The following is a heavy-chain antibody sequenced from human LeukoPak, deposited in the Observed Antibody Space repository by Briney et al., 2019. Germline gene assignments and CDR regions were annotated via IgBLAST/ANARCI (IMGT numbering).Heavy chain of an antibody. CDR1: GFTVSSIY. D-gene: IGHD3-9*01. V-gene: IGHV3-66*01. Sequence: GGSLRLSCAASGFTVSSIYMHWVRQAPGKGLEWVSVIYTVGTTYYADSVKGRFTISRDSSKNTLYLQMNSLRAEDTAMYYCARSAGSDILGYWGQGTLVTVSS. J-gene: IGHJ4*02. CDR3: ARSAGSDILGY. CDR2: IYTVGTT.